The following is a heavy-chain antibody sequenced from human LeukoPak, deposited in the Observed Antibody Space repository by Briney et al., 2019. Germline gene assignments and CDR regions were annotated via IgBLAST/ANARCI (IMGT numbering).Heavy chain of an antibody. CDR1: GFTFSSYW. Sequence: PGGSLRLSCVGSGFTFSSYWMTWVRQARGKGLEWVANIKDDVSEKYSVDSVKGRYTIARDKAKNLLYQQMSSLRADDTAVYYCARARIDYGGQGTLVSVSS. CDR2: IKDDVSEK. D-gene: IGHD1-14*01. CDR3: ARARIDY. V-gene: IGHV3-7*04. J-gene: IGHJ4*02.